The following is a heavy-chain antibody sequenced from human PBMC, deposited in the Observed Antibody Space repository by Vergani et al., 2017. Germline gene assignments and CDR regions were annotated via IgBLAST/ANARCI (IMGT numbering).Heavy chain of an antibody. CDR1: GGTFSSYA. V-gene: IGHV1-69*12. D-gene: IGHD3-9*01. Sequence: QVQLVQSGAEVKKPGSSVKVSCKASGGTFSSYAISWVRQAPGQGLEWMGGIIPIFGTANYAQKFQGRVTITADESTGTAYMELSSLRSEDTAVYYCARRGILTGIGCDWYFDLWGRGTLVTVSS. J-gene: IGHJ2*01. CDR2: IIPIFGTA. CDR3: ARRGILTGIGCDWYFDL.